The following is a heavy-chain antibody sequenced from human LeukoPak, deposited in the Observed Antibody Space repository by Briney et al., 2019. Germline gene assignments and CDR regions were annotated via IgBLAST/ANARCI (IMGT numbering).Heavy chain of an antibody. CDR2: IIPIFGTA. V-gene: IGHV1-69*05. Sequence: SVKVSCKASGGTFSSYAISWVRQAPGQGLEWMGGIIPIFGTAIYAQKFQGRVTMTRDMSTSTVYMELSSLRSEATAVYYCARVAAEVVGVPGAIGFGWLRRDYYYMDVWGKGTTVTVSS. J-gene: IGHJ6*03. CDR1: GGTFSSYA. CDR3: ARVAAEVVGVPGAIGFGWLRRDYYYMDV. D-gene: IGHD2-2*02.